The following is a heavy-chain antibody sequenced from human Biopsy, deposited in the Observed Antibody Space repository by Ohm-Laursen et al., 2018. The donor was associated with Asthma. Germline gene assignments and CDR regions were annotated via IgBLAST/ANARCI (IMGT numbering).Heavy chain of an antibody. J-gene: IGHJ3*02. CDR1: GYTFINYA. Sequence: SVKVSCKTSGYTFINYAIHWVRQAPGHSLEWMGWINAANGNTKYSQKFQGRLTISRDTSASTAYMDLSSLRSEDTAVYYCARTYFDFLTGQVHDAFAMWGQGTMVTVSS. D-gene: IGHD3-9*01. V-gene: IGHV1-3*01. CDR3: ARTYFDFLTGQVHDAFAM. CDR2: INAANGNT.